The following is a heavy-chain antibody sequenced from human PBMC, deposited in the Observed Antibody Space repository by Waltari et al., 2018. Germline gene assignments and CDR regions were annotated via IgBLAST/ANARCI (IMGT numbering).Heavy chain of an antibody. Sequence: QVQLQQWGAGLLKPSETLSLTCAVYGGSFSGYYWSWIRQPPGTGLEWIGEINHSGSTNYNPSLKSRVTISVDTSKNQFSLKLSSVTAADTAVYYCARGVDGSSWSPTTNEGFDYWGQGTLVTVSS. V-gene: IGHV4-34*01. CDR3: ARGVDGSSWSPTTNEGFDY. CDR1: GGSFSGYY. J-gene: IGHJ4*02. D-gene: IGHD6-13*01. CDR2: INHSGST.